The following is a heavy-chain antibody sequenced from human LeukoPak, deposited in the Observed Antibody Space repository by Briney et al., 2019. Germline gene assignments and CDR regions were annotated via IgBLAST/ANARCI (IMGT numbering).Heavy chain of an antibody. CDR1: GFTFSYW. J-gene: IGHJ4*02. D-gene: IGHD2-2*01. CDR2: IKQDSSEN. Sequence: GGSLRLSCAASGFTFSYWMSCVRQAPGKGLEGVANIKQDSSENYYVDSVKGRFTISRDNAKNSLYLQMNSLRAEDTAVYYCARDPYCSSTSGYPTWGQGTLVTVSS. V-gene: IGHV3-7*01. CDR3: ARDPYCSSTSGYPT.